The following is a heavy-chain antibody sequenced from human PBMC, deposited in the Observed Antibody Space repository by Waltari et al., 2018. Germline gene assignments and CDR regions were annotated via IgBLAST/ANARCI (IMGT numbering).Heavy chain of an antibody. J-gene: IGHJ3*02. CDR3: ATALGDRSSASRAFDI. D-gene: IGHD3-10*01. V-gene: IGHV1-69-2*01. CDR2: IDPEDGET. CDR1: GYTFMDYF. Sequence: EVELVQSGAEVKKPGATVKISCKASGYTFMDYFMHWVQQAPGKGLEWMGRIDPEDGETVYSEKFQGRVTITAETSTDTAYMELSSLRSEDTAVYYCATALGDRSSASRAFDIWGLGTMITVSS.